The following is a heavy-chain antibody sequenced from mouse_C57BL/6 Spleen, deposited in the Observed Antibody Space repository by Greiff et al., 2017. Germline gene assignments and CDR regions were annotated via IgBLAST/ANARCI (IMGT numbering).Heavy chain of an antibody. D-gene: IGHD2-3*01. CDR3: ARDGYYGYFDV. CDR2: INPNNGGT. CDR1: GYTFTDYN. J-gene: IGHJ1*03. Sequence: VQLKESGPELVKPGASVKMSCKASGYTFTDYNMHWVKQSHGKSLEWIGYINPNNGGTSYNQKFKGKATLTVNKSSSTAYMELRSLTSEDSAVXYCARDGYYGYFDVWGTGTTVTVSS. V-gene: IGHV1-22*01.